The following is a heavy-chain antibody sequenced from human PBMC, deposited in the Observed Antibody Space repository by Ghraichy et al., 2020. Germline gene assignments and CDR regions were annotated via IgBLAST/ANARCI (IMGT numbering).Heavy chain of an antibody. CDR3: AKGGSGSYSGQGVHY. CDR1: GFTFSTYG. CDR2: ISDDGSDK. Sequence: GGSLRLSCAASGFTFSTYGMHWVRQAPGKGLEWVAVISDDGSDKYYADSVRGRFTISRDNSKNTLYLQMNSLRAEDTALYYCAKGGSGSYSGQGVHYWGQGTLVTVSS. V-gene: IGHV3-30*18. J-gene: IGHJ4*02. D-gene: IGHD3-10*01.